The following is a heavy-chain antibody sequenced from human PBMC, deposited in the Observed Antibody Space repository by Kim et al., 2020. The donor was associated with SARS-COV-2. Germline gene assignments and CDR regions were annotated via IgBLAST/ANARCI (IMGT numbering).Heavy chain of an antibody. J-gene: IGHJ6*02. CDR2: IKQDGSEK. D-gene: IGHD5-18*01. CDR1: GFTFSSYW. CDR3: ARSGGGYSYGYASDYYGMDV. V-gene: IGHV3-7*01. Sequence: GGSLRLSCAASGFTFSSYWMSWVRQAPGKGLEWVANIKQDGSEKYYVDSVKGRFTISRDNAKNSLYLQMNSLRAEDTAVYYCARSGGGYSYGYASDYYGMDVWGQGTTVTVSS.